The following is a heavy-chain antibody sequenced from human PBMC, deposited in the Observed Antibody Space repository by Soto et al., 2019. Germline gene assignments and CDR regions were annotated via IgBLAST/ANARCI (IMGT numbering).Heavy chain of an antibody. CDR3: TRGGGRELVAFDI. Sequence: GGSLRLSCAASGLSVGNNYMSWVRQAPGKGLEWVSIIYSSGTIHYADSVKGRFTISRDNSKNTLDLQMNSLRAEDTAVYYCTRGGGRELVAFDIWGQGTMVTVSS. CDR2: IYSSGTI. D-gene: IGHD3-10*01. V-gene: IGHV3-53*01. J-gene: IGHJ3*02. CDR1: GLSVGNNY.